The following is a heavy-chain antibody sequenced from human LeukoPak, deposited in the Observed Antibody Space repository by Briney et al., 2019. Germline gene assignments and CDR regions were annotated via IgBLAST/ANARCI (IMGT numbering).Heavy chain of an antibody. CDR2: ISSSGSTI. D-gene: IGHD3-16*01. Sequence: GGSLRLSCAASGCTFSSYEMNWVRQAPGKGLEWVSYISSSGSTIYYADSVKGRFTISRDNAKNSLYLQMNSLRAEDTAVYYCARAPICGGLCDYFDYWGQGTLVTVSS. CDR3: ARAPICGGLCDYFDY. CDR1: GCTFSSYE. V-gene: IGHV3-48*03. J-gene: IGHJ4*02.